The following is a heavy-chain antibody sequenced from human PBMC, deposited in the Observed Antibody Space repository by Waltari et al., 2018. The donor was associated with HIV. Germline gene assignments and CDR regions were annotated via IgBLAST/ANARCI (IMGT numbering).Heavy chain of an antibody. J-gene: IGHJ4*02. D-gene: IGHD5-18*01. CDR1: GGSISGGGYY. CDR2: SHASGRT. Sequence: QVQLQESGPGLVKPSQTLSLTCTVSGGSISGGGYYWSWVRQPAGKGLEWIGCSHASGRTNYNPSLRSRVTISVDASKNQFSLKLTSVTAADTAVYFCARGPTAMVTFDSWGQGTLVTVSS. CDR3: ARGPTAMVTFDS. V-gene: IGHV4-61*02.